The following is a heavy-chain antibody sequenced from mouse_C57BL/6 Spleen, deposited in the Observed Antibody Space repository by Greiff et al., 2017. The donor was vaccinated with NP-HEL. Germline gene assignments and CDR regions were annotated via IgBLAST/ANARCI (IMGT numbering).Heavy chain of an antibody. CDR2: INPSSGYT. CDR3: ARPYSNFFAY. V-gene: IGHV1-4*01. D-gene: IGHD2-5*01. Sequence: VKLMESGAELARPGASVKMSCKASGYTFTSYTMHWVKQRPGQGLEWIGYINPSSGYTKYNQKFKDKATLTADKSSSTAYMQLSSLTSEDSAVYYCARPYSNFFAYWGQGTLVTVSA. J-gene: IGHJ3*01. CDR1: GYTFTSYT.